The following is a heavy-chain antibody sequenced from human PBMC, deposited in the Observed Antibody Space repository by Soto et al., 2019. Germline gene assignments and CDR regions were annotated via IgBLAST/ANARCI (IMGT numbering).Heavy chain of an antibody. V-gene: IGHV3-33*01. Sequence: QVQLVESGGGVVQPGRSLRLSCAASGFTFSSYGMHWVRQAPGKGLEWVAVIWYDGSNKYYADSVKGRFTISRDNSKNTLYLQMISLRAEDTAVYYCARDTGAVTSHNWFDPWGQGTLVTVSS. CDR2: IWYDGSNK. J-gene: IGHJ5*02. CDR1: GFTFSSYG. D-gene: IGHD4-17*01. CDR3: ARDTGAVTSHNWFDP.